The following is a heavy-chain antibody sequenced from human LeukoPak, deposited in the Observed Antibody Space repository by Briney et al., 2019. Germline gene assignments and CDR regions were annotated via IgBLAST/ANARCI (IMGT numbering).Heavy chain of an antibody. V-gene: IGHV3-9*01. J-gene: IGHJ4*02. CDR1: GFTFDDYA. CDR2: ISWNSGSI. D-gene: IGHD2-15*01. CDR3: AKDVGSGGRGLGFDY. Sequence: GGSLRLSCAASGFTFDDYAMHWVRQAPGKGLEWVSGISWNSGSIGYADSVEGRFTISRDNAKNSLYLQMNSLRAEDTALYYCAKDVGSGGRGLGFDYWGQGTLVTVSS.